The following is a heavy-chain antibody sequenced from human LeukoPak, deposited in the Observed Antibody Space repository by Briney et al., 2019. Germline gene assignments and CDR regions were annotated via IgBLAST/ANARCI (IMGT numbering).Heavy chain of an antibody. J-gene: IGHJ6*03. CDR2: INPNSGGT. D-gene: IGHD6-13*01. CDR3: ARIAAAGTKNYYYYYMDV. CDR1: GYTFTGYY. Sequence: ASVKVSCKASGYTFTGYYVHWVRQAPGQGLEWMGWINPNSGGTNYAQKFQGRVTMTRDTSISTAYMELSRLRSDDTAVYYCARIAAAGTKNYYYYYMDVWGKGTTVTVSS. V-gene: IGHV1-2*02.